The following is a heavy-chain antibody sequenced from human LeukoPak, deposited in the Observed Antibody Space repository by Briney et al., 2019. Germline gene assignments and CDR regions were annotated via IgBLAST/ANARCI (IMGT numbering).Heavy chain of an antibody. J-gene: IGHJ5*02. Sequence: ASVKVSCKVSGYTLTELSMHWVRQAPGKGLEWMGGFDPEDGETIYAQKFQGRVTMTEDTSIDTAYMELSSLRSEDTAVYYCAPIAAAGTNNWFDPWGQGTLVTVSS. CDR1: GYTLTELS. V-gene: IGHV1-24*01. D-gene: IGHD6-13*01. CDR3: APIAAAGTNNWFDP. CDR2: FDPEDGET.